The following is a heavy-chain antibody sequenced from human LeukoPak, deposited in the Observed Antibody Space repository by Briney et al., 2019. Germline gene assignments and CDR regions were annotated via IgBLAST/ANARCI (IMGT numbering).Heavy chain of an antibody. J-gene: IGHJ5*02. CDR1: GYSFISYW. Sequence: GESLKISCKGSGYSFISYWIGWVRQMPGKGLEWMGIIYPGDSDTRYSPSFQGRVTISADKSISTAYLQWSSLKASDTAMYYCAGGLRFLEWLLMDNWFDPWGQGTLVTVSS. CDR2: IYPGDSDT. CDR3: AGGLRFLEWLLMDNWFDP. V-gene: IGHV5-51*01. D-gene: IGHD3-3*01.